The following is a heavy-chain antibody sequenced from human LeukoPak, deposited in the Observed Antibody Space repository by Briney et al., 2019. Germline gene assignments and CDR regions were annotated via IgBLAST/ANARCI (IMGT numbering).Heavy chain of an antibody. Sequence: GGSLRLSCAASGLTISRYWMSWVRQAPGKGLGWVANINQDASEKYYVDSVKGRFTISRDNAKNSLYLQMNRLRAEDTAVYYCARDRPVYGESNWGQGTLVTVSS. CDR2: INQDASEK. D-gene: IGHD4-17*01. CDR1: GLTISRYW. V-gene: IGHV3-7*03. J-gene: IGHJ4*02. CDR3: ARDRPVYGESN.